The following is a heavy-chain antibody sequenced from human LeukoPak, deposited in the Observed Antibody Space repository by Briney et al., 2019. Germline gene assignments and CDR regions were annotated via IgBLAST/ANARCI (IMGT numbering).Heavy chain of an antibody. CDR3: ARHLAYYGVGGTFAY. V-gene: IGHV4-39*01. CDR2: IYYSGST. J-gene: IGHJ4*02. CDR1: GGSISSSSYY. D-gene: IGHD1-26*01. Sequence: SETLSLTCTVSGGSISSSSYYWGWIRQPPGKGLEWIGSIYYSGSTYYNPSLKSRVTISVDTSKNQFSLKLSSVTAADTAVYYCARHLAYYGVGGTFAYWGQGTLVTVSS.